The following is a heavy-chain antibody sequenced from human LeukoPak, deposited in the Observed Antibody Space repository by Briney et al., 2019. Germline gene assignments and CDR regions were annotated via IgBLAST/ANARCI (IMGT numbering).Heavy chain of an antibody. CDR2: IRGSSSAM. Sequence: GGSLRLSCAASGFSFSEHSMNWVRQAPGKGLEWVSNIRGSSSAMNYADSVKGRFTISRDNAKNSLYLEMSSLRAEDTAVYYCARDRDWSFDYWGLGTLVIVSS. V-gene: IGHV3-48*04. J-gene: IGHJ4*02. CDR3: ARDRDWSFDY. CDR1: GFSFSEHS. D-gene: IGHD3-9*01.